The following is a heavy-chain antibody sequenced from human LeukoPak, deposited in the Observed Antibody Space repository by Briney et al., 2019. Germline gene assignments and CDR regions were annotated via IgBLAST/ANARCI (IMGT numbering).Heavy chain of an antibody. D-gene: IGHD6-13*01. CDR3: ARASIAAADPYGMDV. CDR2: IIPIFGTA. Sequence: ASVKVSCKASGGTFSSYAISWVRQAPGQGLEWMGGIIPIFGTANYAQKFQGRVTITADGSTSTAYMELSSLRSEDTAVYYCARASIAAADPYGMDVWGQGTTVTVSS. J-gene: IGHJ6*02. CDR1: GGTFSSYA. V-gene: IGHV1-69*13.